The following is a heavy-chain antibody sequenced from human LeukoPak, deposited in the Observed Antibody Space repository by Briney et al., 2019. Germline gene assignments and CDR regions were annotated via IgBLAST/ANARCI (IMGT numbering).Heavy chain of an antibody. V-gene: IGHV4-59*08. CDR2: IYYSGST. CDR3: ARQVTSFDY. J-gene: IGHJ4*02. Sequence: SETLSLTCTASGGSISSYYWSWVRQPPGKGLEWIGYIYYSGSTNYNPSLKSRVTISVDTSKNQFSLKLSSVTAADTAVYYCARQVTSFDYWGQGTLVTVSS. D-gene: IGHD5-18*01. CDR1: GGSISSYY.